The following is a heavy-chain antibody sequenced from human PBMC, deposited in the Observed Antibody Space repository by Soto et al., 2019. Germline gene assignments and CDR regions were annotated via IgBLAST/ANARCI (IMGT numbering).Heavy chain of an antibody. CDR3: AKRGGVVGGSEHPFFEY. J-gene: IGHJ4*02. CDR2: ISFDGKNR. CDR1: GFIFSNYG. D-gene: IGHD2-15*01. V-gene: IGHV3-30*18. Sequence: QVQLVESGGGVVQPGKSLRLSCAASGFIFSNYGMHWVRQAPGKGLEWVALISFDGKNRNYADSVKGRFTIYRDNPKHKLYLEMNLLRTEDKAFYYCAKRGGVVGGSEHPFFEYWGQGTLVTVSS.